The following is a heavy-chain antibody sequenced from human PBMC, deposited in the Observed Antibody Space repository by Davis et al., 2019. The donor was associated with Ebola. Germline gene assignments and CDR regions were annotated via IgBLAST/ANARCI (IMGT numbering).Heavy chain of an antibody. D-gene: IGHD4-17*01. J-gene: IGHJ4*02. Sequence: GESLKISCAASGFTFSSYAMSWVRQAPGKGLEWVSAISGSGGSTYYADSVKGRFTISRDNSKNTLYLQMNSLRAEDTTVYYCAKDISTTVTTFDYWGQGTLVAVSS. CDR1: GFTFSSYA. CDR2: ISGSGGST. V-gene: IGHV3-23*01. CDR3: AKDISTTVTTFDY.